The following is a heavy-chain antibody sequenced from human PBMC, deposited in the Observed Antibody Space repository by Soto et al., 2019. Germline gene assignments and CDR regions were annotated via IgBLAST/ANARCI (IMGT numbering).Heavy chain of an antibody. Sequence: EVQLVETGGGLIQPGGSLRLSCAASGFTVSSNYMSWVRQAPGKGLEWVSLIYSGGSAYYADSVKGRFTISRDNSKNTLYLQMYSLRAEDTGVYYCARDYSVSRYYGMDVWGQGTTVTVSS. CDR1: GFTVSSNY. J-gene: IGHJ6*02. D-gene: IGHD1-26*01. V-gene: IGHV3-53*02. CDR3: ARDYSVSRYYGMDV. CDR2: IYSGGSA.